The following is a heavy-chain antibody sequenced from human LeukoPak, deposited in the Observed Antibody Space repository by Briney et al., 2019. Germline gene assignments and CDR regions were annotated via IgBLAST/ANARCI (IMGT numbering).Heavy chain of an antibody. V-gene: IGHV3-23*01. D-gene: IGHD2-8*02. CDR2: IRGSGITT. CDR3: AKSPGGGSYGMDV. Sequence: GGSLTLSCVGSGFTFSDYAMTWVRQAPGKGLEWVSAIRGSGITTYYADSVKGRFTISRDNSKNTLYLQMNSLRAEDTAVYYCAKSPGGGSYGMDVWGQGTTVTVSS. CDR1: GFTFSDYA. J-gene: IGHJ6*02.